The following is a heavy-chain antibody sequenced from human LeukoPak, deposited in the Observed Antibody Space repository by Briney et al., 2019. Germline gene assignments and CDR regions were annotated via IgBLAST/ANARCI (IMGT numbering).Heavy chain of an antibody. V-gene: IGHV4-39*07. Sequence: SETLSLTCTVSGGSIGSSSYYWGWIRQPPGKGLEWIGSIYHSGSTYYNPSLKSRVTISVDTSKNQFSLKLSSVTAADTAVYYCARAYSSSWYFNWFDPWGQGTLVTVSS. J-gene: IGHJ5*02. CDR1: GGSIGSSSYY. CDR2: IYHSGST. D-gene: IGHD6-13*01. CDR3: ARAYSSSWYFNWFDP.